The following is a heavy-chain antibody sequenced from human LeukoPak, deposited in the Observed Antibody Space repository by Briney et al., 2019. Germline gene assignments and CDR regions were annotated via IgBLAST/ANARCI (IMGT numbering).Heavy chain of an antibody. V-gene: IGHV4-39*07. Sequence: SETLSLTCTVSGGSISSSNYYWAWIRQPPGQGLEWIGSIYYSGSTYYNPSLKSRISISVDTSKNHFSLIMSFVTAADTAVYYCARDLRVGASLDDAFDIWGQGTMVTVSS. CDR1: GGSISSSNYY. J-gene: IGHJ3*02. D-gene: IGHD1-26*01. CDR3: ARDLRVGASLDDAFDI. CDR2: IYYSGST.